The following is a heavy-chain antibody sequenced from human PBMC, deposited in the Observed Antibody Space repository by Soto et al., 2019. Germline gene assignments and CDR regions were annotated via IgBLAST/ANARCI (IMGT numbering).Heavy chain of an antibody. J-gene: IGHJ4*02. D-gene: IGHD1-1*01. CDR1: GFTFSSYW. CDR2: INSDGSST. Sequence: EVQLVESGGGLVQPGGSLRLSCAASGFTFSSYWMHWVRQAPGKGLVWVSRINSDGSSTSYADSVKGRFTISRDSAKNTLYLQMNSLRAEDTAVYYCANAISLGTWFDYWGQGTLVTVSS. V-gene: IGHV3-74*01. CDR3: ANAISLGTWFDY.